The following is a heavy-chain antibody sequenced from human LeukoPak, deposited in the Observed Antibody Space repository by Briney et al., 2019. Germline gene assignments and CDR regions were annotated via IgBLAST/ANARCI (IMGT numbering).Heavy chain of an antibody. CDR1: GFTCSSYD. CDR2: IGTAGDT. V-gene: IGHV3-13*03. J-gene: IGHJ4*02. D-gene: IGHD5-24*01. CDR3: ARVSVEAAVQRRDGYNRPSGFDY. Sequence: GGSLRLSWAARGFTCSSYDMHWVRQATGKGLEWVSAIGTAGDTYYPGSVKGQFTISRENAKNSLYLQMNILRAGDTAVYYCARVSVEAAVQRRDGYNRPSGFDYWGQGALATVSS.